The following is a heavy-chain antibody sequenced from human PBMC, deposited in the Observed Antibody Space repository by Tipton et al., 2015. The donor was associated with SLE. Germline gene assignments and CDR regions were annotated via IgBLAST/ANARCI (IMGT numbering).Heavy chain of an antibody. D-gene: IGHD3-16*01. CDR3: ARAMEQWFGVFDN. CDR2: IYYSGST. CDR1: GGSISSSSYY. V-gene: IGHV4-39*07. Sequence: TLSLTCTVSGGSISSSSYYWGWIRQPPGKGLEWIGSIYYSGSTYYNPSLKSRVTISVDTSKNQFSLKLSSVTAADTAVYYCARAMEQWFGVFDNWGQGTLVTVSS. J-gene: IGHJ4*02.